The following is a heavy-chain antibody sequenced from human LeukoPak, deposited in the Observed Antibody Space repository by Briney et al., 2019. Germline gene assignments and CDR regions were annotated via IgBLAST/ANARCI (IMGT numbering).Heavy chain of an antibody. Sequence: GGSLRLSCAASGFAFSSYWMSWVRQAPGKGLEWVANIRPDGSEKDYVDSVKGRFTISRDNAKNSLHLQMNSLRADDTAVYYCARGHYGLDVWGQGTTVTVSS. D-gene: IGHD3-10*01. CDR1: GFAFSSYW. V-gene: IGHV3-7*05. CDR3: ARGHYGLDV. J-gene: IGHJ6*02. CDR2: IRPDGSEK.